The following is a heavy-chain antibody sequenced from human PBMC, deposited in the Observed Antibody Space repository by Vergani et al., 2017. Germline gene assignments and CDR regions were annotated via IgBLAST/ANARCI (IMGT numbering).Heavy chain of an antibody. Sequence: QLQLQESGPGLVKPSETLSLTCAVYGGSFSGYYWSWIRQPPGKGLEWIGEINHSGSTNYNPSLKSRVTISVDTSKNQFSLKLSSVTAADTAVYYCARVVWFGELAGAFDIWGQGTMVTVSS. CDR1: GGSFSGYY. CDR3: ARVVWFGELAGAFDI. CDR2: INHSGST. V-gene: IGHV4-34*01. D-gene: IGHD3-10*01. J-gene: IGHJ3*02.